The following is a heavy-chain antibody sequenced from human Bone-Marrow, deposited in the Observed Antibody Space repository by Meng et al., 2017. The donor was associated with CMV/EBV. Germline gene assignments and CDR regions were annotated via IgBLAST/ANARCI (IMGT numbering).Heavy chain of an antibody. J-gene: IGHJ5*02. CDR3: ARDLNYSNRVPGWFDP. CDR1: GYTFTGYF. Sequence: ASVKVSCKASGYTFTGYFIHWVRQAPGQGLEWMGWVNPNGGVTYYAQKFLGSVTMTRDSSISTAYMELSGLRSNDTAMYYGARDLNYSNRVPGWFDPWGQGTLVTVSS. D-gene: IGHD4-11*01. CDR2: VNPNGGVT. V-gene: IGHV1-2*02.